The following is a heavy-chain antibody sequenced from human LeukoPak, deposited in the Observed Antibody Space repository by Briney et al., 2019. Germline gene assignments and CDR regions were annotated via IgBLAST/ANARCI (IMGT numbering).Heavy chain of an antibody. J-gene: IGHJ4*02. CDR1: GGSISSYY. CDR2: IYTSGST. D-gene: IGHD3-9*01. V-gene: IGHV4-4*07. Sequence: PSETLSLTCTVSGGSISSYYWSWIRQPAGKGLEWIGLIYTSGSTNYNPSLKSRVTMSVDTSKNQFSLKLSSVTAADTAVYYCARDSIYDILTGYPTFDYWGRGTLVTVSS. CDR3: ARDSIYDILTGYPTFDY.